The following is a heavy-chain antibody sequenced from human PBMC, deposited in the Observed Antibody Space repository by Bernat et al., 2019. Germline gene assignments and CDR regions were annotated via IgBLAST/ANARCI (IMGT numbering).Heavy chain of an antibody. D-gene: IGHD3-10*01. J-gene: IGHJ4*02. Sequence: QVQLVESGGGVVQPGRSLRLSCAASGFTFSSYAMHWVRQAPGKGLEWVAVISYDGSNKYYADSGKGRFTISRDNSKNTLYLQMNSLRAEDTAVYYCARDYGSGAFDYWGQGTLVTVSS. V-gene: IGHV3-30-3*01. CDR2: ISYDGSNK. CDR3: ARDYGSGAFDY. CDR1: GFTFSSYA.